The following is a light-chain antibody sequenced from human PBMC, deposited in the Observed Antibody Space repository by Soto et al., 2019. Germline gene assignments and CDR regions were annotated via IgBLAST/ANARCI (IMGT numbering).Light chain of an antibody. CDR3: QQYGSSPPWK. CDR2: GAS. V-gene: IGKV3-20*01. J-gene: IGKJ1*01. Sequence: EIVLTQSPGTLSLSPGERATLSCRASQSVSSSYLAWYQQKPGQAPRLLIYGASSRATGIPDRFSGSGSGTDFTLTISRLEPEDFAVYYCQQYGSSPPWKFGQGTKVE. CDR1: QSVSSSY.